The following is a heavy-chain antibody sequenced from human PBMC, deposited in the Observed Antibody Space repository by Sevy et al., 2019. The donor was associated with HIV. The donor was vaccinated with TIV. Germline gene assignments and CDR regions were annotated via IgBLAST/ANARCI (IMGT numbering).Heavy chain of an antibody. CDR3: ATTSTPLYYYALDV. CDR1: GFTVSSKY. J-gene: IGHJ6*02. Sequence: GGSLRLSCAASGFTVSSKYMSWVRQAPGKGLEWVSVIYSGEYTYYADSVKGRFTISRDISKNTLNPEMNNLRAEDTVIYYCATTSTPLYYYALDVWGQGTTVTVSS. CDR2: IYSGEYT. D-gene: IGHD1-26*01. V-gene: IGHV3-53*01.